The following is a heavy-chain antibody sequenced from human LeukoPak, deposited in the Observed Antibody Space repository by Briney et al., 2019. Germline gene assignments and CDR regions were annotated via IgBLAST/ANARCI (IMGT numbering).Heavy chain of an antibody. CDR1: GFTFDDYA. CDR2: ISWNSGSI. D-gene: IGHD3-22*01. CDR3: AKDYYYDSSGYYDY. V-gene: IGHV3-9*03. Sequence: AGGSLRLSCAASGFTFDDYAMHWVRQAPGKGLEWVSGISWNSGSIGYADSVKGRFTISRDNAKNSLYLQMNSLRAEDMALYYCAKDYYYDSSGYYDYWGQGTLVTVSS. J-gene: IGHJ4*02.